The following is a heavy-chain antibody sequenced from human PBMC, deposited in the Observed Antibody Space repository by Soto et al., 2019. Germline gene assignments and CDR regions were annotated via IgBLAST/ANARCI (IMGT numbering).Heavy chain of an antibody. D-gene: IGHD3-10*01. CDR1: GFTFSSYL. CDR2: INSDGSGA. J-gene: IGHJ4*02. CDR3: ARETNTVVGSDS. Sequence: EVPLLESGGGLVQPGGSLRLSCAASGFTFSSYLMHWVRQAPEKGLVWVARINSDGSGASYADSVKGRFTISRDNAKNTLYLHMSTLRAEDTALYYCARETNTVVGSDSWGQGTLVTVSS. V-gene: IGHV3-74*01.